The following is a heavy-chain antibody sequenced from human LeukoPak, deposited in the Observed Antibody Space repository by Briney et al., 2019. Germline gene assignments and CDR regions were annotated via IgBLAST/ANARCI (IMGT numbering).Heavy chain of an antibody. D-gene: IGHD3-10*01. CDR1: GGSISSYY. J-gene: IGHJ6*02. V-gene: IGHV4-59*12. CDR3: ARAYYYGSGTVYRGMDV. CDR2: IYYSGST. Sequence: SETLSLTCTVSGGSISSYYWSWIRQPPGKGLEWIGYIYYSGSTNYNPSLKSRVTISVDTSKNQFSLKLSSVTAADTAVYYCARAYYYGSGTVYRGMDVWGQGTTVTVSS.